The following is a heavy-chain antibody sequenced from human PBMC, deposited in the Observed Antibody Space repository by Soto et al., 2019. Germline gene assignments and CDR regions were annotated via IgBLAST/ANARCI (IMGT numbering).Heavy chain of an antibody. D-gene: IGHD6-19*01. CDR1: GFTFSSYG. CDR2: IWYDGSEK. J-gene: IGHJ4*02. CDR3: AKDMVSGGWYYFDY. Sequence: LRLSCAASGFTFSSYGMHWVRQAPGKGLEGVAAIWYDGSEKYFADSVKGRFTISRDNSKNTLYLQMNSLRAEDTAVYYCAKDMVSGGWYYFDYWGQGTLVTVSS. V-gene: IGHV3-33*06.